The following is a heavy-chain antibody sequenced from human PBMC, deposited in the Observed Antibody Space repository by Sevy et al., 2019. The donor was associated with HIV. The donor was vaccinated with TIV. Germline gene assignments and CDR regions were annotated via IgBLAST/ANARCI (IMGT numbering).Heavy chain of an antibody. Sequence: SETLSLTCTVSGGSIRTSGDYWGWIRQPPGKGLEWIGSVYYSGRTHYNSSLRGRVTISVDTSENQFSLGLSSVTAADTADYYGARPGDSSALRSGYQYTVAIWGQGTTVTVSS. V-gene: IGHV4-39*01. CDR2: VYYSGRT. D-gene: IGHD6-19*01. CDR1: GGSIRTSGDY. J-gene: IGHJ6*02. CDR3: ARPGDSSALRSGYQYTVAI.